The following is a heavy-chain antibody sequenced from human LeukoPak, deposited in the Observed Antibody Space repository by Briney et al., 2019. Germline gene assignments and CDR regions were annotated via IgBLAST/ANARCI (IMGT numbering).Heavy chain of an antibody. CDR3: ARGPEGYWFYYYYMDV. J-gene: IGHJ6*03. CDR1: GYTFTGYY. Sequence: ASVKVSCKASGYTFTGYYMHWVRQAPGQGLEWMGWISAYNGNTNYAQKLQGRVTMTTDTSTSTAYMELRSLRSDDTAVYYCARGPEGYWFYYYYMDVWGKGTTVTVSS. D-gene: IGHD3-22*01. CDR2: ISAYNGNT. V-gene: IGHV1-18*04.